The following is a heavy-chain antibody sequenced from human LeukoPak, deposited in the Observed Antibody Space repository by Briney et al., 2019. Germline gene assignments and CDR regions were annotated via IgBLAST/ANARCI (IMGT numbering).Heavy chain of an antibody. CDR3: TRVGSPSVYSYGLYYFDY. J-gene: IGHJ4*02. CDR1: GFTFGDYA. Sequence: GGSLRLSCTAPGFTFGDYAMSWVRQAPGKGLEWVGFIRSKAYGGTTEYAASVKGRFTISRDDSKSIAYLQMNSLKTEDTAVYYCTRVGSPSVYSYGLYYFDYWGQGTLVTVSS. V-gene: IGHV3-49*04. D-gene: IGHD5-18*01. CDR2: IRSKAYGGTT.